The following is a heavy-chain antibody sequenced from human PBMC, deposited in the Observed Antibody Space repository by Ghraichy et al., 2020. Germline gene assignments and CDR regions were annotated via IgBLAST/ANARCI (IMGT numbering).Heavy chain of an antibody. CDR3: AREIPYCGGVCNYFDS. V-gene: IGHV4-61*02. Sequence: SETLSLTCTVSGASISSGSYYWRWIWQPAGKGLEWIGRINAIGSTYYNPSLKSRVTISIDTSKNQFSLELSSVTAADTALYYCAREIPYCGGVCNYFDSWGQGTLVSVSS. CDR1: GASISSGSYY. D-gene: IGHD2-21*02. CDR2: INAIGST. J-gene: IGHJ4*02.